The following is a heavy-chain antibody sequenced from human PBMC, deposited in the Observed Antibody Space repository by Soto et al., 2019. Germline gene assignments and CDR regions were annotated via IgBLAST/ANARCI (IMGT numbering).Heavy chain of an antibody. J-gene: IGHJ4*02. Sequence: QVQLVESGGGVVQPGRSLRLSCAASGFTFSHYAMHWVRQAPGKGLEWIAIISYDGSNKYYADSVRGRFTISRDNSKSTLFMQMTSPRAEDAAVYFCAREDFGNYYFDYWGQGTLVTVSS. D-gene: IGHD1-7*01. CDR1: GFTFSHYA. CDR2: ISYDGSNK. V-gene: IGHV3-30-3*01. CDR3: AREDFGNYYFDY.